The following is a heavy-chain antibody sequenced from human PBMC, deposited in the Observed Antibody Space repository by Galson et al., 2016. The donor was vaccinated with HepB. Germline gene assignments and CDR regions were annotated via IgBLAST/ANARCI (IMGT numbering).Heavy chain of an antibody. CDR1: GYSFTVFW. Sequence: QSGAEVKKPGESLKISCKASGYSFTVFWIGWVRQMPGKGLELMGIIYPGNSHTIYSPTFQGQVTISADKSITTAYLQWNTLSASDTAMYYCAAPGGTSFDYWGQGTLVTVSS. D-gene: IGHD1-14*01. V-gene: IGHV5-51*01. CDR2: IYPGNSHT. CDR3: AAPGGTSFDY. J-gene: IGHJ4*02.